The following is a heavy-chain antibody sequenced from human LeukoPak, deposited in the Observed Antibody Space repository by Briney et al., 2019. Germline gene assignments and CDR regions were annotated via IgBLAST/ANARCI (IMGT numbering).Heavy chain of an antibody. CDR3: ASRSSGYYYDY. Sequence: PGGSLRLSCAASGFTFSSYSMSWVRQAPGKGLEWVSSISSSRSYIYYADSVKGRFTISRDNAENSLYLQMNSLRAEDTAVYYCASRSSGYYYDYWGQGTLVTVSS. V-gene: IGHV3-21*01. CDR2: ISSSRSYI. D-gene: IGHD3-22*01. CDR1: GFTFSSYS. J-gene: IGHJ4*02.